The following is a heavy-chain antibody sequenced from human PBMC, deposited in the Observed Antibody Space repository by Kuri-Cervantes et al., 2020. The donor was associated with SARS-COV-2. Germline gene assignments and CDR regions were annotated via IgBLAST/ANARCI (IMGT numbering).Heavy chain of an antibody. J-gene: IGHJ4*02. Sequence: LSLTCAASGFTFSSYAMHWVRQAPGKGLEWVAVISYDGSNKYYADSVKGRFTISRDNSKNTLYLQMNSLRAEDTAVYYCATRSLDSWGQGTLVTVSS. CDR1: GFTFSSYA. CDR3: ATRSLDS. D-gene: IGHD1-26*01. CDR2: ISYDGSNK. V-gene: IGHV3-30*04.